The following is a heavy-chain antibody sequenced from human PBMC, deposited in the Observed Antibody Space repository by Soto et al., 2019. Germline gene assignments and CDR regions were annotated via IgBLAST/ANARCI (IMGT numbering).Heavy chain of an antibody. CDR3: ARIPGSSWGPLDY. D-gene: IGHD6-13*01. CDR1: GFSLSTRGMC. J-gene: IGHJ4*02. CDR2: IDWDDDK. V-gene: IGHV2-70*01. Sequence: SGPTLVNPTQTLTLTCTFSGFSLSTRGMCVSWIRQPPGKALEGLALIDWDDDKYYSTSLKTRLTISKDTSKNQVVLTMTNMDPVDQATSYCARIPGSSWGPLDYWGPGTLLNVSS.